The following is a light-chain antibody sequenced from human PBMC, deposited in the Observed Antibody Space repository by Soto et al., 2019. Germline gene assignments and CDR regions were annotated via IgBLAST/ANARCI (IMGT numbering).Light chain of an antibody. CDR1: QSVRSNY. Sequence: EIVLTQSPGTLSLSPGERATLSCRASQSVRSNYLAWYQHKPGQAPRLLIYGASSRATGIPDRFSGTGSGTDFTLTISRLEPEDFAVYYCKQYGGSPYTFGQGTKLEIK. V-gene: IGKV3-20*01. CDR2: GAS. J-gene: IGKJ2*01. CDR3: KQYGGSPYT.